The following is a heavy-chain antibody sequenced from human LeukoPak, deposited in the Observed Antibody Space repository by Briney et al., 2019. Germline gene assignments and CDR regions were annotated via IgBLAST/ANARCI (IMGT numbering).Heavy chain of an antibody. CDR1: GFTFSGSA. CDR3: VRQSGAAIPYVY. CDR2: IRSKGNSHVT. V-gene: IGHV3-73*01. Sequence: PGGSLRLSCAASGFTFSGSAMYWVRQASGKGLEWVGQIRSKGNSHVTVYGESVQGRFIISRDDSKSMAYLQMSSLQTEDTAMYYCVRQSGAAIPYVYWGQGTLVTVSS. D-gene: IGHD2-2*02. J-gene: IGHJ4*02.